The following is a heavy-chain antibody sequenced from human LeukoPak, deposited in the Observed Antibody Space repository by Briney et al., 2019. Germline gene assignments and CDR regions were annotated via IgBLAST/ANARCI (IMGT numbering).Heavy chain of an antibody. J-gene: IGHJ4*02. CDR3: ARDARRGYSGYDLDY. D-gene: IGHD5-12*01. CDR1: GGTFISYA. V-gene: IGHV1-69*06. CDR2: IIPIFGTA. Sequence: SVKVSCKASGGTFISYAISWVRQAPGQGLEWMGGIIPIFGTANYAQKFQGRVTITADKSTSTAYMELSSLRSEDTAVYYCARDARRGYSGYDLDYWGQGTLVTVSS.